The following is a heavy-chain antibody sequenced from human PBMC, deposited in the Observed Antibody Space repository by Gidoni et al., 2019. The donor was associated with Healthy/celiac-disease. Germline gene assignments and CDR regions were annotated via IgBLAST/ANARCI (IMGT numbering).Heavy chain of an antibody. CDR3: ARDQAVTPYWYFDL. Sequence: QVQLVESGGGVVQPGSSLRLSCAASGFTFSSYGMHWVRQAPGKGLEWVAVIWYDGSKKYYADSVKGRFTISRDNSKNTLYLQMNSLRAEDTAVYYCARDQAVTPYWYFDLWGRGTLVTVSS. D-gene: IGHD4-17*01. CDR2: IWYDGSKK. V-gene: IGHV3-33*01. CDR1: GFTFSSYG. J-gene: IGHJ2*01.